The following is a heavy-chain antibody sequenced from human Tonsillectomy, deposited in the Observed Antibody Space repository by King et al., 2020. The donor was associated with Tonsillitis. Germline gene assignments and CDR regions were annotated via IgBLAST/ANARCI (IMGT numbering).Heavy chain of an antibody. D-gene: IGHD3-10*01. J-gene: IGHJ4*02. V-gene: IGHV1-46*03. CDR2: INPSGVTT. CDR3: ARDLHSFTFGALYSFDY. CDR1: GYTFTSYS. Sequence: QLVQSGAEVKKPGASVKVSCRASGYTFTSYSMHWVRQAPGQGLEWIGIINPSGVTTTFAEKFQGRVTMTTDTSTNTVHMELRSLRSEDTAVYYCARDLHSFTFGALYSFDYWGQGTLVTVSS.